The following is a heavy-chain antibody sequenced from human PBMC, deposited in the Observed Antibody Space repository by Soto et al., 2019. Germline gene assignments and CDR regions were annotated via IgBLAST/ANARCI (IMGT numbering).Heavy chain of an antibody. CDR1: GGSISSSSYY. V-gene: IGHV4-31*03. Sequence: TLSLTGTVAGGSISSSSYYWGWIRQPPGKGLEWIGYIYYSGSTYYNPSLKSRVTISVDTSKNQFSLKLSSVTAADTAVYYCARLPPAVYRENWFDPWGQGTLVTVSS. D-gene: IGHD6-25*01. CDR2: IYYSGST. J-gene: IGHJ5*02. CDR3: ARLPPAVYRENWFDP.